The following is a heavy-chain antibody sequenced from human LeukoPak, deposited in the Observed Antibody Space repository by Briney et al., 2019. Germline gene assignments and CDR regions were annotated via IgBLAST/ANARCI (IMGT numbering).Heavy chain of an antibody. CDR2: ISSSGSTI. CDR3: ARDWAIVGASAGDY. J-gene: IGHJ4*02. D-gene: IGHD1-26*01. Sequence: GGSLRFSCAASGFTFSDYYMSWIRPAPGKGLEWVSYISSSGSTIYYADSVKGRFTISRDNAKNSLYLQMNSLRAEDTAVYYCARDWAIVGASAGDYWGQGTLVTVSS. V-gene: IGHV3-11*01. CDR1: GFTFSDYY.